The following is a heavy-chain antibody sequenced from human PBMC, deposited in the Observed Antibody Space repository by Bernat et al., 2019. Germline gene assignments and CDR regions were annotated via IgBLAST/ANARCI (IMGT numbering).Heavy chain of an antibody. J-gene: IGHJ5*02. D-gene: IGHD3-3*01. Sequence: EVQLVESGGNLVQRGGSLRLSCAASGFTVSSNYMSWVRQAPGKGLEWVSTIYSDGSTYYADSVKGRFVSSRDNSKNTLFLHMSRLRADDMALYYCARQDDFWSGFVVWGQGTLVTVSS. CDR2: IYSDGST. CDR3: ARQDDFWSGFVV. CDR1: GFTVSSNY. V-gene: IGHV3-66*04.